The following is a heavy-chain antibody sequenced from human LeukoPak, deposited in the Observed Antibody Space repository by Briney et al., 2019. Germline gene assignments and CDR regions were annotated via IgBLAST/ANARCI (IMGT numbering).Heavy chain of an antibody. CDR1: GYSISSGYY. CDR3: ARARSLMSYVGAFDI. CDR2: IYHNGST. Sequence: SETLSLTCTVSGYSISSGYYWGWIRQPPGKGLEWIGNIYHNGSTDYNPSLKSRVTISVDTSKNQFSLKLSSVTAADTAVYYCARARSLMSYVGAFDIWGQGTMVTVSS. D-gene: IGHD1-26*01. J-gene: IGHJ3*02. V-gene: IGHV4-38-2*02.